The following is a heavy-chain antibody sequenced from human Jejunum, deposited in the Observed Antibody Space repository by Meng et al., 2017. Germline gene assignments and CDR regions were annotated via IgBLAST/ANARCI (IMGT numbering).Heavy chain of an antibody. CDR2: INRSGST. J-gene: IGHJ4*02. CDR3: ARGRSIDFRLAKYDY. V-gene: IGHV4-34*01. D-gene: IGHD3-3*01. Sequence: QQWGGGCLNPSETLSLTCAVNGGSFGTYYWTWFRQSPEKGLEWIGEINRSGSTSSNPSLKSRVAISMDTSKNQFFLRLDSVTAADTAVYYCARGRSIDFRLAKYDYWGQGTLVTVSS. CDR1: GGSFGTYY.